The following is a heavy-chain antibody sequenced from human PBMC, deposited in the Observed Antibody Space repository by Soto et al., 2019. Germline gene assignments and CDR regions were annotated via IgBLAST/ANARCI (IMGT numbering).Heavy chain of an antibody. Sequence: LRLSCAASGFTFSSYGMHWVRQAPGKGLEWVAVIWYDGSNKYYADSVKGRFTISRDNSKNTLYLQMNSLRAEDTAVYYCARAIVVVTAPDYWGQGTLVTVSS. CDR3: ARAIVVVTAPDY. V-gene: IGHV3-33*01. J-gene: IGHJ4*02. CDR2: IWYDGSNK. D-gene: IGHD2-21*02. CDR1: GFTFSSYG.